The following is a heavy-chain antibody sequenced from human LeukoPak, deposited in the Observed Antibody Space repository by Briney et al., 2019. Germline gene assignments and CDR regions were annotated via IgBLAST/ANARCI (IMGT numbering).Heavy chain of an antibody. D-gene: IGHD2-8*02. Sequence: SQTLSLTCTVSGGSISSGGHYWSWIRQPAGKGLEWIGRIYSSGSTYYNPSRKSRVTISVDTSKNQFSLKLSSVTAADTAVYYCASWSDAFDIRGQGTMVTVSS. CDR1: GGSISSGGHY. J-gene: IGHJ3*02. V-gene: IGHV4-61*02. CDR2: IYSSGST. CDR3: ASWSDAFDI.